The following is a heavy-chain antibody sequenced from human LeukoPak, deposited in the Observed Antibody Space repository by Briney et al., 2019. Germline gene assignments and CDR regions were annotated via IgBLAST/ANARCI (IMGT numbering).Heavy chain of an antibody. V-gene: IGHV4-59*01. J-gene: IGHJ4*02. D-gene: IGHD3-22*01. CDR1: GGSISSYY. CDR3: AGASYDSSGVH. Sequence: SETLSLTCTVSGGSISSYYWSWIRQPPGKGLEWIGYIYYSGSTNYNPSLKSRVTISVDTSKNQFSLKLSSVTAADTAVYYCAGASYDSSGVHWGQGILVTVSS. CDR2: IYYSGST.